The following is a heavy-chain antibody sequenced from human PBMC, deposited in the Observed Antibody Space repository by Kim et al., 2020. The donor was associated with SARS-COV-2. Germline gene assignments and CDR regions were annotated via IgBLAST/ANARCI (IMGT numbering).Heavy chain of an antibody. Sequence: ASVKVCCKASGYTFTSYAMNWVRQAPGQGLEWMGWINTNTGNPTYAQGFTGRFVFSLDTSVSTAYLQISSLKAEDTAVYYCARAGRGSWYIGPDYYYYGMDVWGQGTTVTVSS. D-gene: IGHD6-13*01. CDR3: ARAGRGSWYIGPDYYYYGMDV. V-gene: IGHV7-4-1*02. CDR1: GYTFTSYA. CDR2: INTNTGNP. J-gene: IGHJ6*02.